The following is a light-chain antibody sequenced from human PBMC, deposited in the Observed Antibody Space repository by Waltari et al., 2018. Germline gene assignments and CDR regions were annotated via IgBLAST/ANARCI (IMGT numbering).Light chain of an antibody. J-gene: IGKJ1*01. Sequence: DIVMTQSPDSLAVSLGERATINCKSNQSVLYSANNKNYLAWYQQKPGPPPMLLIYCASTRESGVPDRLSGSGSGTDFTLTISRLQAEDVAVYYCQQYYSTPRTFGQGTKVEIK. CDR2: CAS. CDR1: QSVLYSANNKNY. CDR3: QQYYSTPRT. V-gene: IGKV4-1*01.